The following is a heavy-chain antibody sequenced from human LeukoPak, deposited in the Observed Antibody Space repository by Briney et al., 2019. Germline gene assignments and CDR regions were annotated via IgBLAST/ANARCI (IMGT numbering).Heavy chain of an antibody. J-gene: IGHJ4*02. CDR1: GFTFSSYA. Sequence: GGSLRLSCAASGFTFSSYAMSWVRQAPGKGLEWVGVISYDGSNKYYADSVKGRFTISRDNSKNTLYLQMNSLRAEDTAVYYCARDNREQQLVPPTFDYWGQGTLVTVSS. D-gene: IGHD6-13*01. CDR2: ISYDGSNK. V-gene: IGHV3-30*04. CDR3: ARDNREQQLVPPTFDY.